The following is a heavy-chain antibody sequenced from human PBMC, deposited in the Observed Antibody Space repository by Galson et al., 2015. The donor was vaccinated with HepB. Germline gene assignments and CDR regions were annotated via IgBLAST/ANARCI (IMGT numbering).Heavy chain of an antibody. V-gene: IGHV4-30-2*01. CDR3: ARFPRGRDGYNGAFDI. CDR1: GGSISSGGYS. D-gene: IGHD5-24*01. CDR2: ISHSGST. J-gene: IGHJ3*02. Sequence: TLSLTCSVSGGSISSGGYSWSWIRQPPGKGLEWIGYISHSGSTYYTPSLKSRVSISVDRSKRQFSLKLSSVTAADTAVYFCARFPRGRDGYNGAFDIWGQGTMVAVSS.